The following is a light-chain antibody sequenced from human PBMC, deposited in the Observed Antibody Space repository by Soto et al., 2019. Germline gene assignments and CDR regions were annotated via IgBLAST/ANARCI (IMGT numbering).Light chain of an antibody. Sequence: DIQMTQSPSSLSASVGDRVSVTCRASQSISTFLNWYQQRPGEAPKLLIYAASSLQGGVPSRFSGSGSGADFTRTIGSLQPEDFATYYCQQSYTTPRTFGQGTKVEVK. CDR3: QQSYTTPRT. V-gene: IGKV1-39*01. CDR1: QSISTF. CDR2: AAS. J-gene: IGKJ1*01.